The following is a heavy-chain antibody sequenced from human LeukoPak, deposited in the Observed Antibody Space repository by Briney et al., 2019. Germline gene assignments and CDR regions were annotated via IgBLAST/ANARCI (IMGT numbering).Heavy chain of an antibody. D-gene: IGHD6-13*01. J-gene: IGHJ4*02. Sequence: GGSLRLSCAASGFTFSSYGMHWVRQAPGKGLEWVAFIRYDGSNKYYADSVKGRFTISRDNSKNTLYLQMNSLRAEDTAVYYCAKGMYSSSWYFDYWGQGTLVTVSS. V-gene: IGHV3-30*02. CDR2: IRYDGSNK. CDR1: GFTFSSYG. CDR3: AKGMYSSSWYFDY.